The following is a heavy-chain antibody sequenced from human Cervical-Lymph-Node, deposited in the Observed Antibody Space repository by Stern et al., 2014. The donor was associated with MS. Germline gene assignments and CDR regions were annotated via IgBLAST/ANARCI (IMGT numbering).Heavy chain of an antibody. CDR1: GATFNNYA. Sequence: VKLVASRAEVKKPGSSEKVSCKASGATFNNYAMNWKRQAPGQGLEWMGGIIPVFDTTNYAQKFQGRVTITADESTSTAYMELSSLRSEDTAVYFCVRTTHLLHPSGSWGQGTLITVSS. CDR2: IIPVFDTT. J-gene: IGHJ5*02. CDR3: VRTTHLLHPSGS. D-gene: IGHD1-26*01. V-gene: IGHV1-69*01.